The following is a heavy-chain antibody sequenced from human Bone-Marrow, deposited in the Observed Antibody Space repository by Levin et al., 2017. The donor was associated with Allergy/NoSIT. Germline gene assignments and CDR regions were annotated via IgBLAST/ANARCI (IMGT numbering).Heavy chain of an antibody. J-gene: IGHJ4*02. V-gene: IGHV3-7*04. CDR2: IKQDGSEK. CDR3: ARDTRRYCGSTSCSAFDY. D-gene: IGHD2-2*01. Sequence: GGSLRLSCAASGFTFSSYWISWVRQAPGKGLEWVANIKQDGSEKYYVDSVTGRFIISRDNAKNSLYLQMNSLRAEDTALYYCARDTRRYCGSTSCSAFDYWGQGTLVTVSS. CDR1: GFTFSSYW.